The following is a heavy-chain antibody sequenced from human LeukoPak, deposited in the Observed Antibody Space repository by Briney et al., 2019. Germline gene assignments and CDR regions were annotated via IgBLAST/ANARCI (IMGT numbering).Heavy chain of an antibody. Sequence: KSSETLSLTCTVSGGSISSSSYYWGWIRQPPGKGLEWIGSIYYSGSTYYNPSLKSRVTISVDTSKNQFSLKLSSVTAADTAVYYCARVYYYYHYMEVWGKGTTVTVSS. CDR2: IYYSGST. CDR1: GGSISSSSYY. J-gene: IGHJ6*03. CDR3: ARVYYYYHYMEV. V-gene: IGHV4-39*07.